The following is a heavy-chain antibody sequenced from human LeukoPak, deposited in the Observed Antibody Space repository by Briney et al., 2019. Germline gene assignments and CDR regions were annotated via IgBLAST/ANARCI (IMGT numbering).Heavy chain of an antibody. Sequence: SVKVSCKASGGTFSSYAISWVRQAPGQGLEWMXXXXPIFGTANYAQKFQGRVTITADESTSTAYMELSSLRSEDTAVYYCARGSTICSGGSCYSGSHLDYWGQGTLVTVSS. CDR2: XXPIFGTA. J-gene: IGHJ4*02. CDR3: ARGSTICSGGSCYSGSHLDY. CDR1: GGTFSSYA. D-gene: IGHD2-15*01. V-gene: IGHV1-69*13.